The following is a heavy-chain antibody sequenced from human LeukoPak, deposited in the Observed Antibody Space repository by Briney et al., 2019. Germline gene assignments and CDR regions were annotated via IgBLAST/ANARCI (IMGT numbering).Heavy chain of an antibody. CDR3: ARHWGVTTRPLDY. CDR2: IYHSGST. V-gene: IGHV4-38-2*01. CDR1: GYSISSGYY. J-gene: IGHJ4*02. Sequence: SSETLSLTCAVSGYSISSGYYWGWIRQPPGKGLELIGSIYHSGSTYYNPSLKSRVTISVDTSKNQFSLKLSSVTAADTAVYYCARHWGVTTRPLDYWGQGTLVTVSS. D-gene: IGHD1-26*01.